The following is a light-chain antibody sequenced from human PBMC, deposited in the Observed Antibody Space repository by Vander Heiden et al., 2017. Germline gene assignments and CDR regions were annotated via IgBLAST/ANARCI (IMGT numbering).Light chain of an antibody. CDR1: QSISSY. Sequence: DIQMTPYPSSLSASVGDRVTITCRASQSISSYLNWYQQKPGKAPKLLIYAASSLQSGVPSRFSGSGSGTDFTLTISSLQPEDFATYYCQQGYNLLFTFGPGTKVDIK. CDR3: QQGYNLLFT. V-gene: IGKV1-39*01. J-gene: IGKJ3*01. CDR2: AAS.